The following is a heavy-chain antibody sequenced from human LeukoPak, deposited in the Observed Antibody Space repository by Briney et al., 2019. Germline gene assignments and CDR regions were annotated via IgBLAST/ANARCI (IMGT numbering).Heavy chain of an antibody. V-gene: IGHV4-39*07. CDR3: ASGRVNYYDSSGYYYAWYDAFDI. D-gene: IGHD3-22*01. Sequence: SETLSLTCTVSGGSISSSSYYWGWIRQPPGKGLEWIGSIYYSGSTYYNPSLKSRVTISVDTSKNQFSLKLSSVTAADTAVYYCASGRVNYYDSSGYYYAWYDAFDIWGQGTMVTVSS. J-gene: IGHJ3*02. CDR2: IYYSGST. CDR1: GGSISSSSYY.